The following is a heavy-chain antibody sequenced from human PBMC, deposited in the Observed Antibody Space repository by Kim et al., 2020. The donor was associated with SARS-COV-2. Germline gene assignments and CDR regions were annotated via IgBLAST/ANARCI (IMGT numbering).Heavy chain of an antibody. CDR3: ARDHGDGQWLVLGVVDY. D-gene: IGHD6-19*01. CDR1: GFTFSSYA. Sequence: GGSLRLSCAASGFTFSSYAMHWVRQAPGKGLEWVAVISYDGSNKYYADSVKGRFTISRDNSKNTLYLQMNSLRAEDTAVYYCARDHGDGQWLVLGVVDYWGQGTLVTVSS. CDR2: ISYDGSNK. J-gene: IGHJ4*02. V-gene: IGHV3-30*04.